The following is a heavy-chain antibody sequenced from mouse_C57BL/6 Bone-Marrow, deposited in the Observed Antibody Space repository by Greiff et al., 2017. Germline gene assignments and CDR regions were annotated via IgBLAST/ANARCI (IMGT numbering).Heavy chain of an antibody. CDR3: TEDDYDGFAY. CDR1: GFNIKDDY. J-gene: IGHJ3*01. D-gene: IGHD2-4*01. V-gene: IGHV14-4*01. Sequence: EVKLQQSGAELVRPGASVKLSCTASGFNIKDDYMHWVKQRPEQGLEWIGWIDPENGDTEYVSKFQGKATITTDTSSNTAYLQLSSLTSADTAVYYCTEDDYDGFAYWGQGTLVTVSA. CDR2: IDPENGDT.